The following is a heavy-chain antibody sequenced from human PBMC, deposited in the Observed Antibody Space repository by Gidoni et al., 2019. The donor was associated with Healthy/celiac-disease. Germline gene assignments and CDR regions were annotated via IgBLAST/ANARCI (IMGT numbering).Heavy chain of an antibody. CDR1: GFTFRYYS. CDR3: ARDPIVYYYDSSGPYFDY. J-gene: IGHJ4*02. V-gene: IGHV3-11*05. D-gene: IGHD3-22*01. CDR2: ISSSSSYT. Sequence: QVQLVESGGGLVKPGGSLRLSCAASGFTFRYYSMSWIRQAPGKGLGWVSYISSSSSYTNYADSVKCRFTISRDNAKNSLYLQMNSLRAEDTAVYYCARDPIVYYYDSSGPYFDYWGQGTLVTVSS.